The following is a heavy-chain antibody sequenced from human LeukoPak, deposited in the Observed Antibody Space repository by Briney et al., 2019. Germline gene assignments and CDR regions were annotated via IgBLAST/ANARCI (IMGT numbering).Heavy chain of an antibody. CDR2: IYTSGST. V-gene: IGHV4-4*07. CDR1: GGSISSYY. CDR3: ARRSSGSYSFDY. Sequence: PSETLSLTCTVSGGSISSYYWSWIRQPAGEGLEWIGRIYTSGSTNYNPSLKSRVTISIDKSKNQFSLKLSSVTAADTAVYYCARRSSGSYSFDYWGQGTLVTVSS. D-gene: IGHD6-19*01. J-gene: IGHJ4*02.